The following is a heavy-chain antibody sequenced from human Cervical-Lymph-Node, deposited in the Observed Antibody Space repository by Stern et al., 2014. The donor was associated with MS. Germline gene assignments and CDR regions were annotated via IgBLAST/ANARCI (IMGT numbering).Heavy chain of an antibody. CDR2: IIPIFGTT. CDR3: ARATAEQNWYFDL. CDR1: GGTLSTYA. D-gene: IGHD1/OR15-1a*01. V-gene: IGHV1-69*01. Sequence: VQLVQSGAEVKNPGSSVKVSCKASGGTLSTYAISWVRQAPGLGLEWMGGIIPIFGTTYYAQKFQGRLTITAAEFPSTVYMQLSSLRSDDTAVYYCARATAEQNWYFDLWGRGTLVTVSS. J-gene: IGHJ2*01.